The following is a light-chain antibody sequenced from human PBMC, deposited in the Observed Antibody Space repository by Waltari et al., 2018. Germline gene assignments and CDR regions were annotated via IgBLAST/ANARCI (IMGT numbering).Light chain of an antibody. CDR1: ENVDTN. CDR2: GAS. J-gene: IGKJ1*01. Sequence: EIVVTQSPATLSLSPGERATLSCRASENVDTNIAWYQQKPGQPPRLLISGASTRATDSPPRFSGSGSGTAFTLSISSLQSEDFAVYYCHQYKNWPPWTFGQGTKVEIK. CDR3: HQYKNWPPWT. V-gene: IGKV3-15*01.